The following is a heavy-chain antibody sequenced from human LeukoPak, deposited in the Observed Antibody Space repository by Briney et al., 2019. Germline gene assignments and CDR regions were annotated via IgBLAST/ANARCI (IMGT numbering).Heavy chain of an antibody. D-gene: IGHD3-3*01. CDR2: IYYSGST. Sequence: SETLSLTCTVSGGSISSHYWSWIRQPPGKGLEWIGYIYYSGSTNYNPSLKSRVTISVDTSKNQFSLELSSVTAADTAVYYCARAGSGDAFDIWGQGTMVTVSS. J-gene: IGHJ3*02. CDR3: ARAGSGDAFDI. CDR1: GGSISSHY. V-gene: IGHV4-59*11.